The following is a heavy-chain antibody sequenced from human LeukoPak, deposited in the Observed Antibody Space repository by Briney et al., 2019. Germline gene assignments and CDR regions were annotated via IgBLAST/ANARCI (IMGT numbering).Heavy chain of an antibody. CDR1: GFTFSSYG. V-gene: IGHV3-23*01. J-gene: IGHJ6*04. D-gene: IGHD3-10*02. CDR3: AELGITMIGGV. Sequence: GGSLRLSCAASGFTFSSYGMSWVRQAPGKGLEWVSAISGSGGSTYYADSGKGRFTISRDNAKNSLYLQMNSLRAEDTAVYYCAELGITMIGGVWGKGTTVTISS. CDR2: ISGSGGST.